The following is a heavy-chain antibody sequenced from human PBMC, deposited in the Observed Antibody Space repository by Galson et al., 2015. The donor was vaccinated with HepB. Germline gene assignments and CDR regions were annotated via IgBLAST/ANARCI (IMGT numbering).Heavy chain of an antibody. CDR1: GFTFSSYA. CDR3: AKWSVAVAASWGGFDY. V-gene: IGHV3-23*01. CDR2: ISGSGGST. J-gene: IGHJ4*02. Sequence: SLRLSCAASGFTFSSYAMSWVRQAPGKGLEWVSAISGSGGSTYYADSVKGRFTISRDNSKNTLYLQMNSLRAEDTAVYYCAKWSVAVAASWGGFDYWGQGTLVTVSS. D-gene: IGHD6-19*01.